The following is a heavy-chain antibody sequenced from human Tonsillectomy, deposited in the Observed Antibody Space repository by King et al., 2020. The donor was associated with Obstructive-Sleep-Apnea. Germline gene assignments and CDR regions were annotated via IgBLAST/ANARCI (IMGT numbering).Heavy chain of an antibody. CDR1: GGSISNYY. D-gene: IGHD5-12*01. CDR3: ARHRGVEDYGGYGDYFDY. Sequence: VQLQESGPGLVKPSETLSLTCTVSGGSISNYYWSWIRQPPGKGLEWIGYMYYSGNTNFNPSLKSRGTISADTSKIQFSLRLGSVTAADTAVYYCARHRGVEDYGGYGDYFDYWGQGTLVTVSS. CDR2: MYYSGNT. J-gene: IGHJ4*02. V-gene: IGHV4-59*08.